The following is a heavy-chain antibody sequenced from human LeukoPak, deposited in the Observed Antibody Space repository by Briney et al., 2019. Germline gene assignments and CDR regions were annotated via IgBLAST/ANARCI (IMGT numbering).Heavy chain of an antibody. CDR2: ISSDGTDI. D-gene: IGHD2-2*01. CDR1: GFTFSSYG. J-gene: IGHJ4*02. V-gene: IGHV3-74*01. Sequence: GRSLRLSCAASGFTFSSYGMHWVRQAPGKEPLWLSRISSDGTDIKYADSVQGRFIISRDNAKNTLYLQMNNLRVEDTAVYYCARDQTQLGPTTVDYWGQGTLVTVSS. CDR3: ARDQTQLGPTTVDY.